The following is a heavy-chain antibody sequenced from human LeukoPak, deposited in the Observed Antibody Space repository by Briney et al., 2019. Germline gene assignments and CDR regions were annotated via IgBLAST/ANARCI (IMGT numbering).Heavy chain of an antibody. CDR2: IYYSGST. CDR1: GGSISSSSYY. Sequence: PSETLSLTCTVSGGSISSSSYYWGWIRQPPGKGLEWIGSIYYSGSTYYNPSLKSRVTISVDTSKNQFSLKLSSVTAADTAVYYCARHPSVGANGGHYFDYWGQGTLVTVSS. D-gene: IGHD1-26*01. V-gene: IGHV4-39*01. J-gene: IGHJ4*02. CDR3: ARHPSVGANGGHYFDY.